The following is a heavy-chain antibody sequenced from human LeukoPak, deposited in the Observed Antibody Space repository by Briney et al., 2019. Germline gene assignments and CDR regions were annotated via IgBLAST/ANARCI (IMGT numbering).Heavy chain of an antibody. V-gene: IGHV1-69*04. J-gene: IGHJ4*02. D-gene: IGHD2-21*02. CDR2: NMPILGIA. CDR3: ARDSRNRLLGFDY. Sequence: SVKLSFKASVGTFSSYAISWERQSPGQRLEWMGRNMPILGIANYAQKFQGRVRITADKATSTADMEHSSLRSEATAVYWWARDSRNRLLGFDYWGQGTLVSVSS. CDR1: VGTFSSYA.